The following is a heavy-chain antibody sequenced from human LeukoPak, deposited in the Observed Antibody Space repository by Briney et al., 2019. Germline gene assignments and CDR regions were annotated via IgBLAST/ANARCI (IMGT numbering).Heavy chain of an antibody. CDR3: AKDNYYDSSGYIDY. J-gene: IGHJ4*02. CDR2: ISWNSGSI. V-gene: IGHV3-9*03. CDR1: GFTFDDYA. Sequence: PGGSLRLSCAASGFTFDDYAMHWVRQAPWKGLEWVSGISWNSGSIGYADSVKGRFTISRDNAKNSLYLQMNSLRAEDMALYYCAKDNYYDSSGYIDYWGQGTLVTVSS. D-gene: IGHD3-22*01.